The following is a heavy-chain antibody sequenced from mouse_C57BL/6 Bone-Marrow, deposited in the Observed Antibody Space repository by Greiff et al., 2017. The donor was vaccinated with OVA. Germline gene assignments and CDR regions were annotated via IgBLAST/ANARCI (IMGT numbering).Heavy chain of an antibody. J-gene: IGHJ2*01. V-gene: IGHV7-3*01. CDR3: ARYGSSPLDY. CDR2: IRNKANGYTT. Sequence: EVQVVESGGGLVQPGGSLSLSCAASGFTFTDYYMSWVRQPPGKALEWLGFIRNKANGYTTEYSASVKGRFTISRDNSQSILYLQMNALRAEDSATYYCARYGSSPLDYWGQGTTLTVSS. D-gene: IGHD1-1*01. CDR1: GFTFTDYY.